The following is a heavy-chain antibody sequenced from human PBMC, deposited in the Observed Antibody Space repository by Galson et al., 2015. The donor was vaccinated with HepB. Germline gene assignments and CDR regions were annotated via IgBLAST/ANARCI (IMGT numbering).Heavy chain of an antibody. D-gene: IGHD3-22*01. Sequence: SLRLSCAASGFTFSSYAMHWVRQAPGKGLEWVAVISYDGSNKYYADSVKGRFTISRDDSKNTLYLQMSSLRAEDTAVYYCVKSPYYDSSGDAFDIWGQGTMVTVSS. CDR1: GFTFSSYA. V-gene: IGHV3-30-3*02. CDR3: VKSPYYDSSGDAFDI. CDR2: ISYDGSNK. J-gene: IGHJ3*02.